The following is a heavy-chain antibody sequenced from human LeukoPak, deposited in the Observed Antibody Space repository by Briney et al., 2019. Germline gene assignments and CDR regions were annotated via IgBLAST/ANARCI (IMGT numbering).Heavy chain of an antibody. J-gene: IGHJ4*02. CDR1: GGTFSSYA. V-gene: IGHV1-69*06. CDR2: IIPIFGTA. D-gene: IGHD3-22*01. Sequence: SVKVSCKASGGTFSSYAISWVRQAPGQGLEWMGGIIPIFGTANYAQKFQGRVTITADKSTSAAYMELSSLRSEDTAVYYCARRGSHEDYYDSSGYYFDYWGQGTRVTVSS. CDR3: ARRGSHEDYYDSSGYYFDY.